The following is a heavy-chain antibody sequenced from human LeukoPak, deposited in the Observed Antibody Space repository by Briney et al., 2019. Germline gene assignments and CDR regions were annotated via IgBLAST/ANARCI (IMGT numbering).Heavy chain of an antibody. V-gene: IGHV3-23*01. J-gene: IGHJ4*02. CDR3: AKDLFSREMATLATNLFDY. D-gene: IGHD5-24*01. CDR2: ISGSGGST. CDR1: GFTFSSYA. Sequence: PGGSLRLSCAASGFTFSSYAMNWVRQAPGKGLEWVSAISGSGGSTYYADSVKGRFTISRDNSKNTLYLQMNSLRAEDTAVYYCAKDLFSREMATLATNLFDYWGQGTLVTVSS.